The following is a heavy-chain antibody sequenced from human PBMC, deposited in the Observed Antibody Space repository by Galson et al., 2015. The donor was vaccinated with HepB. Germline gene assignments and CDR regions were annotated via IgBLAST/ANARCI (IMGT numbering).Heavy chain of an antibody. Sequence: SETLSLTCAVYGGSFSDPYWSWIRQSPEKGLEWIGEINHSGSTNYNPSLQGRLTVSIDTSKNQFSLKVRSVTAADTAVYYCARRRLARRVVVAAAARREDAFDIWGQGTMVIVSA. V-gene: IGHV4-34*01. CDR2: INHSGST. CDR1: GGSFSDPY. J-gene: IGHJ3*02. D-gene: IGHD2-15*01. CDR3: ARRRLARRVVVAAAARREDAFDI.